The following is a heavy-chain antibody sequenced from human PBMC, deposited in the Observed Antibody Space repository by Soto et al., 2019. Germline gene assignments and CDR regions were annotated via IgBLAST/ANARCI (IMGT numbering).Heavy chain of an antibody. CDR2: IYQNGNT. CDR1: GGSVTSYNW. CDR3: ARVVIAADYYFDY. J-gene: IGHJ4*01. Sequence: SETLSLTCAVSGGSVTSYNWWSWVRQPPGKGLEWIAEIYQNGNTNYNPSHKRRITKKLDKSKKQFYLKMNYETAADTAVYFCARVVIAADYYFDYWG. D-gene: IGHD2-15*01. V-gene: IGHV4-4*02.